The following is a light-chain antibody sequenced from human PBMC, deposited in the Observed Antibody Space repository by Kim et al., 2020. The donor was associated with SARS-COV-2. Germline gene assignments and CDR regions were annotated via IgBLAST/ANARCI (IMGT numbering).Light chain of an antibody. Sequence: SYELTQPPSVSVAPGKTARITCGGNNIGSKSVHWYQQKPGQAPVLVIYYDSDRPSGIPERFSGSNSGNTATLTISRVEAGDEADYYCQVWDSSSDHRVFGGVTKLTVL. J-gene: IGLJ3*02. CDR2: YDS. V-gene: IGLV3-21*04. CDR1: NIGSKS. CDR3: QVWDSSSDHRV.